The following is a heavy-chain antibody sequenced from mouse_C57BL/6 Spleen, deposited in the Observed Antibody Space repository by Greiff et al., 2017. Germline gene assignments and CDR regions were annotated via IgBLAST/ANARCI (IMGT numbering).Heavy chain of an antibody. J-gene: IGHJ3*01. CDR1: GFTFSDYG. CDR3: ARKDGYSPVAY. CDR2: ISSGSSTI. D-gene: IGHD2-3*01. V-gene: IGHV5-17*01. Sequence: EVKLEESGGGLVKPGGSLKLSCAASGFTFSDYGMHWVRQAPEKGLEWVAYISSGSSTIDYADTVKGRFTISRDNAKNTLFLQMTSLRSEDTAMYYCARKDGYSPVAYWGQGTLVTVSA.